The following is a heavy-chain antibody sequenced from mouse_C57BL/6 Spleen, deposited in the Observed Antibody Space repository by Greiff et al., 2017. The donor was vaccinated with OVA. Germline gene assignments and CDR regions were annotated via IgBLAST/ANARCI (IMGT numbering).Heavy chain of an antibody. Sequence: EVQGVESGGGLVQPGGSLSLSCAASGFTFTDYYMSWVRQPPGKALEWLGFIRNKANGYTTEYSASVKGRFTISRDNSQSILYLQMNALRAEDSATYYCARYAHLPDMDYWGQGTSVTVSS. CDR2: IRNKANGYTT. V-gene: IGHV7-3*01. CDR3: ARYAHLPDMDY. CDR1: GFTFTDYY. J-gene: IGHJ4*01. D-gene: IGHD2-1*01.